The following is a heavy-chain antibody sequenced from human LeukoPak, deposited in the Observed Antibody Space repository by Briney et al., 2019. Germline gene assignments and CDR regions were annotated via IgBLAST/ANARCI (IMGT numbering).Heavy chain of an antibody. CDR3: ARDMFDWLFEDLEIGVSFDS. Sequence: GGSLRLSCAASGFTFSSYWIHWVRQAPGKGLVWVSRIDTDGSNTNYAHSVKGPFTISRDNAQNTVYMQMISLRSEDTAVYYCARDMFDWLFEDLEIGVSFDSWGQGTLVTVSS. CDR1: GFTFSSYW. CDR2: IDTDGSNT. V-gene: IGHV3-74*01. J-gene: IGHJ4*02. D-gene: IGHD3-9*01.